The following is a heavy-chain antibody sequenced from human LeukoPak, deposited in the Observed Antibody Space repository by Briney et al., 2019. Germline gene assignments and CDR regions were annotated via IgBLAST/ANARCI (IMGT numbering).Heavy chain of an antibody. V-gene: IGHV1-18*01. CDR3: AKHSGSYRGGRYFDY. Sequence: ASEKVSCKPSGHTVTSYGISWVRQAPAQGLEWMGWSSAYNGNTNYAQKLQGRVTMTTDTSTSTAYMELRSLRSDDTAVYYCAKHSGSYRGGRYFDYWGQGTLVTVSS. CDR2: SSAYNGNT. D-gene: IGHD1-26*01. J-gene: IGHJ4*02. CDR1: GHTVTSYG.